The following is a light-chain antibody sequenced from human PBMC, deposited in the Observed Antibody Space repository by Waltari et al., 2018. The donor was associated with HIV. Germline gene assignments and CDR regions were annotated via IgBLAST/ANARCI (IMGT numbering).Light chain of an antibody. Sequence: QMSQSPSSLAASVGDRVSITCRASQNLGSSLSWYRQVPGKAPVLLIYKTSRLHTGVSSRFSGSGSGTEFTLTITDLQPEDFATYVCQQTYYVPFTFGPGTTVDV. CDR3: QQTYYVPFT. CDR2: KTS. CDR1: QNLGSS. J-gene: IGKJ3*01. V-gene: IGKV1-39*01.